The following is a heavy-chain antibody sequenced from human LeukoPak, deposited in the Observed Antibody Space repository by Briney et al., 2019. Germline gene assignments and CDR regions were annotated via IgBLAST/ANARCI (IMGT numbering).Heavy chain of an antibody. D-gene: IGHD2/OR15-2a*01. V-gene: IGHV3-21*04. J-gene: IGHJ4*02. CDR2: ISGGSSYI. CDR1: GHSVRGIY. CDR3: ARDLMLEYGNSFEHPDF. Sequence: GGSLRLSRVSCGHSVRGIYMSWVRHASGKGLEWVSSISGGSSYIYYADSLKGRFPISRDNDKSSLYLQMKSLRAEDTSVYYCARDLMLEYGNSFEHPDFWGQGTLVTVSS.